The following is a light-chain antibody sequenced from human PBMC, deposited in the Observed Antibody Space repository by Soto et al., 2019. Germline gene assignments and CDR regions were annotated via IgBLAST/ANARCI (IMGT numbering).Light chain of an antibody. CDR2: GAS. CDR1: QSVSSSY. Sequence: EIVLTQSPGTLSLSPGERATLSCRASQSVSSSYLAWYQQKPGQAPRLLIYGASSRATGIPDRFSGSRSWTDFTLTISRLEPEDFAVYYCQQYGSSLPWTFGQGTKVEIK. J-gene: IGKJ1*01. V-gene: IGKV3-20*01. CDR3: QQYGSSLPWT.